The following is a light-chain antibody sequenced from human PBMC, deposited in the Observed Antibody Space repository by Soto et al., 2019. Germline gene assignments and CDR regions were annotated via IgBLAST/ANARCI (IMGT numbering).Light chain of an antibody. CDR1: SSNIGSNY. Sequence: QSVLTQPPSASATPGQSVTISCSGSSSNIGSNYVYWYQQLPETAPKLVIYKNDQRPSGVPDRVSGSRSGTSASLAISGLRSEDEGDYFCAAWDDSLSALLFGGGTKLTVL. CDR3: AAWDDSLSALL. CDR2: KND. J-gene: IGLJ2*01. V-gene: IGLV1-47*01.